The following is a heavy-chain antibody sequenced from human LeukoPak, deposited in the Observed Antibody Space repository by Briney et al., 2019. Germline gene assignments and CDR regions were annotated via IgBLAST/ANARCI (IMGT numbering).Heavy chain of an antibody. D-gene: IGHD6-13*01. V-gene: IGHV3-21*01. J-gene: IGHJ4*02. CDR2: ISSSSSYI. CDR1: GFTFSSYS. CDR3: ARGSFSSSGGYYFDY. Sequence: GGSPRLSCAASGFTFSSYSMNWVRQAPGKGLEWVSSISSSSSYIYYADSLKGRFTLSRDNSRNTLYVQMNSLRVDDTAVYYCARGSFSSSGGYYFDYWGQGTLVTVSS.